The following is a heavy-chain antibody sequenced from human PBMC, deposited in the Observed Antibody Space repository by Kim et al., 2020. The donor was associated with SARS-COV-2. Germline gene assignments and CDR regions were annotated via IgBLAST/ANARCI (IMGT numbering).Heavy chain of an antibody. D-gene: IGHD2-2*01. J-gene: IGHJ3*02. CDR2: IYYSGST. V-gene: IGHV4-30-4*01. Sequence: SETLSLTCTVSGGSISSGDYYWSWIRQPPGKGLEWIGYIYYSGSTYYNPSLKSRVSISVDTSKNQFSLKLSSVTAADTAVYYCARDHCSSTSCEGAFDIWGQGTMVTVSS. CDR1: GGSISSGDYY. CDR3: ARDHCSSTSCEGAFDI.